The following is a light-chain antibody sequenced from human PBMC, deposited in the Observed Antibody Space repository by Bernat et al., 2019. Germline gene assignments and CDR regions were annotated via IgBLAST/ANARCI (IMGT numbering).Light chain of an antibody. CDR3: QQYNTYSRT. CDR1: QGISSY. Sequence: AIRMTQSPSSFSASTGDRVAITCRASQGISSYLAWYQHKPGQAPNLLIYQASTLESGVPSRFSGSGSGTEFTLTISGLQPDDFATYYCQQYNTYSRTFGQGTKVEIK. CDR2: QAS. V-gene: IGKV1-8*01. J-gene: IGKJ1*01.